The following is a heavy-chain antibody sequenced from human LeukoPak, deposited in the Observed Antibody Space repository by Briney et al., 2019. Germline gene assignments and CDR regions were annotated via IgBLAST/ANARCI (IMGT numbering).Heavy chain of an antibody. Sequence: PGGSLRLSCAASGFTFSSYGMHWVRQAPGQGLEWATVVSYDGSTKYYADTVKGRFTISRDDSKNTRYLQMNSLRAEDTAVYYCTREGTYTYATYFDYWGQGTLVTVSS. CDR1: GFTFSSYG. D-gene: IGHD5-18*01. V-gene: IGHV3-30*03. CDR3: TREGTYTYATYFDY. J-gene: IGHJ4*02. CDR2: VSYDGSTK.